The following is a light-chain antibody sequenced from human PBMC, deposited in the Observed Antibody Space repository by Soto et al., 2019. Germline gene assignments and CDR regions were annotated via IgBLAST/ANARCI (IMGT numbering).Light chain of an antibody. J-gene: IGKJ1*01. CDR3: QQCYNWPQWT. Sequence: EIVLSRSPATLSLSPGERATLSCRASQSVGTFFAWYQQKPGQARRLLIYDASNRATGIPARFSGSGSVTDFTLAISSLEPEDFAVYYCQQCYNWPQWTFGQGTKVDI. CDR2: DAS. CDR1: QSVGTF. V-gene: IGKV3-11*01.